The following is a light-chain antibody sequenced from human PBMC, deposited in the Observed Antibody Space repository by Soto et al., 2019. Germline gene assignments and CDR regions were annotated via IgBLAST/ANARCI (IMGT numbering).Light chain of an antibody. V-gene: IGLV4-69*01. CDR3: QTWGTGV. CDR1: SGHSSYA. CDR2: LNSDGSH. J-gene: IGLJ3*02. Sequence: QLVLTQSPSTSASLGASVKLTCTLSSGHSSYAIAWHQQQPEKGPRYLMKLNSDGSHSKGDGIPDRFSGSSSGAERYLTISSLQSEDEADYYCQTWGTGVFGGGTKL.